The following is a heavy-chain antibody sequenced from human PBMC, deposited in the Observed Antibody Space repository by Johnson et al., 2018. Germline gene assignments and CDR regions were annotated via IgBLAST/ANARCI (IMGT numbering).Heavy chain of an antibody. CDR1: GGSTRSYH. Sequence: QVQLREAGPGLVKPSETLSLTCTVSGGSTRSYHWSWIRQPPGKGLEWIWYIYDRGSSKSNPYLKSRVTISVDTSKNQFSLMLRSVTAAETAVYYCARVVDCNSTSCLDAFDIWGQGTMVTVSS. V-gene: IGHV4-59*01. J-gene: IGHJ3*02. D-gene: IGHD2-2*01. CDR2: IYDRGSS. CDR3: ARVVDCNSTSCLDAFDI.